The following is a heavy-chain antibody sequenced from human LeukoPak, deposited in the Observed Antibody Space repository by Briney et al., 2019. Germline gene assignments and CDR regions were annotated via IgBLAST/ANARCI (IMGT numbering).Heavy chain of an antibody. CDR2: ICDSGTT. V-gene: IGHV3-53*01. Sequence: GGSLRLPCAASGFTVSTNYMSWVRQAPGKGLEWVSIICDSGTTHYADSVKGRFTISRDNLKNILYLQMNSLRAEDTAVYYCASHWGGYWGQGTLVTVSS. CDR3: ASHWGGY. D-gene: IGHD3-16*01. J-gene: IGHJ4*02. CDR1: GFTVSTNY.